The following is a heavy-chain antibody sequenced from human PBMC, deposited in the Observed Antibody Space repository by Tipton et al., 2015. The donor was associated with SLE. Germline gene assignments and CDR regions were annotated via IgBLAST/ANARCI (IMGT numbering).Heavy chain of an antibody. Sequence: SLRLSCAASGLTVNTNYMSWVRQAPGKGLEWVSVIYSGGSTYYADSVKGRFVISRDSSTNTVHLQMNSLRAEDSAVYYCARDGRSSGYYYFDHWGQGTLVTVSS. D-gene: IGHD5-12*01. CDR1: GLTVNTNY. CDR2: IYSGGST. CDR3: ARDGRSSGYYYFDH. V-gene: IGHV3-66*01. J-gene: IGHJ4*02.